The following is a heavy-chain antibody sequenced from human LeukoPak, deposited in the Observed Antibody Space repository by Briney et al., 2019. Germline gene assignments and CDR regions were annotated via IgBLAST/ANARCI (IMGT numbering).Heavy chain of an antibody. CDR1: GYTFTSYF. V-gene: IGHV1-46*01. CDR2: INPSFGST. Sequence: ASVKVSCKASGYTFTSYFMHWVRQAPGQGLEWMGIINPSFGSTNYAQQSQGRVTMTRDTSTSTVYMDPSSLRSEDTAVYYCAREGNIALAGTTTRIFDYWGQGTLVTVSS. D-gene: IGHD6-19*01. J-gene: IGHJ4*02. CDR3: AREGNIALAGTTTRIFDY.